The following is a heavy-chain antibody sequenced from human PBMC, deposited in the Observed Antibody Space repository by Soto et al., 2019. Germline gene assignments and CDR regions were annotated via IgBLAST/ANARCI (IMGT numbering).Heavy chain of an antibody. Sequence: AGGSLRLSCTVSGFAFNNYGINWVRQAPGKGLEWVSSISKSDYTYYSDSVKGRFTISRDNAKNSVSLQMNTLRVEDTAVYYCAREDSIITPAVSDFWGQGTLVTVSS. CDR1: GFAFNNYG. D-gene: IGHD2-2*01. CDR2: ISKSDYT. CDR3: AREDSIITPAVSDF. J-gene: IGHJ4*02. V-gene: IGHV3-21*01.